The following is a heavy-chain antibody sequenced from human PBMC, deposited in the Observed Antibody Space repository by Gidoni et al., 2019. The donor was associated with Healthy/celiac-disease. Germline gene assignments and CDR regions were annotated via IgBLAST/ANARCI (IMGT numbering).Heavy chain of an antibody. Sequence: AASGFTFSSYAMSWVRQAPGKGLECVSAISGSGGSTYYADSVKGRFTISRDNSKNTLYLQMNSLRAEDTAVYYCAKAFRYYYDSSDVYFDYWCQGTLVTVSS. V-gene: IGHV3-23*01. CDR3: AKAFRYYYDSSDVYFDY. J-gene: IGHJ4*02. CDR1: GFTFSSYA. D-gene: IGHD3-22*01. CDR2: ISGSGGST.